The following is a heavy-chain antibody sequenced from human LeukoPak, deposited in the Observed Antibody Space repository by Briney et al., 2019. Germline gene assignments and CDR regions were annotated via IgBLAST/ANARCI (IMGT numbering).Heavy chain of an antibody. V-gene: IGHV3-9*01. J-gene: IGHJ5*02. CDR2: ISWNSGSI. CDR1: GFTFDDYA. CDR3: AKAASTSLTYNWFDP. Sequence: SLRLSCAASGFTFDDYAMHWVRQAPGKGLEWVSGISWNSGSIGYADSVKGRFTISRDNAKNSLYLQMNSLRAEDTALYYCAKAASTSLTYNWFDPWGQGTLVTVSS. D-gene: IGHD2-2*01.